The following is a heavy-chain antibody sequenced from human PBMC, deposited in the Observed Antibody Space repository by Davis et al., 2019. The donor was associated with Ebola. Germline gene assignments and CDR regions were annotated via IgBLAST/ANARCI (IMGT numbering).Heavy chain of an antibody. CDR2: IYYSGST. CDR3: ARLYYDFWSGYYSGNWFDP. J-gene: IGHJ5*02. D-gene: IGHD3-3*01. V-gene: IGHV4-59*08. Sequence: SETLSLTCTVSGCSISSYYWSWIRQPPGKGLEWIGYIYYSGSTNYNPSLKSRVTISVDTSKNQFSLKLSSVTAADTAVYYCARLYYDFWSGYYSGNWFDPWGQGTLVTVSS. CDR1: GCSISSYY.